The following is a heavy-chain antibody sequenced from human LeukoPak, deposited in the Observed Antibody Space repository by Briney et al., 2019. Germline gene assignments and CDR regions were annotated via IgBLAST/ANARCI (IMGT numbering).Heavy chain of an antibody. CDR2: IRSKAKRYAT. V-gene: IGHV3-73*01. Sequence: PGGSLKLFCAASGFTFSGSAMHWVRQASGKGLEWVGRIRSKAKRYATAYAASVRGRFTISREDSKNTAYLQMNSLKTEDTAVYDCTRLGYYYDSSGYGEDYWGQGTVVTVSS. CDR3: TRLGYYYDSSGYGEDY. D-gene: IGHD3-22*01. J-gene: IGHJ4*02. CDR1: GFTFSGSA.